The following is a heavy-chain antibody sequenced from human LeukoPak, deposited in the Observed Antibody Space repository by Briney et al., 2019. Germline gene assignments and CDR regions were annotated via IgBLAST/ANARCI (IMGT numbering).Heavy chain of an antibody. CDR3: ARVTTVTTSFHFDY. D-gene: IGHD4-17*01. V-gene: IGHV4-30-4*01. CDR2: IYYSGST. CDR1: GGSISSGGYY. Sequence: SQTLSLTCTVSGGSISSGGYYWSWIRQPPGEGLEWIGYIYYSGSTYYHPSLKSRVTISLDTSKNQFSLKLSSVTAADTAVYYCARVTTVTTSFHFDYWGQGTLVTVSS. J-gene: IGHJ4*02.